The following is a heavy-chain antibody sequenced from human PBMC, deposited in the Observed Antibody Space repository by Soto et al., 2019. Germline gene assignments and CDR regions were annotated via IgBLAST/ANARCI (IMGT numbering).Heavy chain of an antibody. V-gene: IGHV4-4*02. Sequence: QVQLQQSGPGLAKPSGTLSLTCAVSGDSISSINWWNWVRQPPVKGLEWIGQIYHSGTSNYNPSLKSRVTLSVDKAKNQFSLRLTSVTAADTAIYYCASQGTPYGMDVWGQGTTVTVSS. CDR3: ASQGTPYGMDV. J-gene: IGHJ6*02. CDR2: IYHSGTS. D-gene: IGHD3-10*01. CDR1: GDSISSINW.